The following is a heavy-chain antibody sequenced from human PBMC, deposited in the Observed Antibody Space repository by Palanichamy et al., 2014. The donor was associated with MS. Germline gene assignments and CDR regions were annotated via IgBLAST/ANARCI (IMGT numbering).Heavy chain of an antibody. CDR1: GFSLSNAGMG. J-gene: IGHJ3*02. V-gene: IGHV2-26*01. D-gene: IGHD1-26*01. CDR3: ARIMGWELTGTDGDAFDI. Sequence: QVTLKESGPALVKPTETLTLTCTVSGFSLSNAGMGVSWIRQPPGKALEWLAHIFSNDEKFYSTSLKSRLTISKDTSKSQVVLTMTNMDPVDTATYYCARIMGWELTGTDGDAFDIWGRGTMVTVSS. CDR2: IFSNDEK.